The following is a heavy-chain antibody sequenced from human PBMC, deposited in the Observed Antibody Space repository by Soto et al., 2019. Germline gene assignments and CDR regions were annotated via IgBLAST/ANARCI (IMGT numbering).Heavy chain of an antibody. V-gene: IGHV4-39*02. CDR1: GVSISSSSYY. CDR2: IYYSGST. D-gene: IGHD6-19*01. Sequence: SETLSLTCTVSGVSISSSSYYWGWIRQPPGKGLEWIGSIYYSGSTYYNPSLKSRVTISVDTSKNSLYLQMNSLRDEDTAVYYCARDGYSSGWQPVHDFGYWGQGTLVTVSS. J-gene: IGHJ4*02. CDR3: ARDGYSSGWQPVHDFGY.